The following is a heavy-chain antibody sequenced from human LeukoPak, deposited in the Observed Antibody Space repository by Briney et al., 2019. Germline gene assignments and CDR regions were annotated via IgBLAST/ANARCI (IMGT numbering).Heavy chain of an antibody. CDR1: GFTVSSNY. J-gene: IGHJ4*02. CDR2: IYRSGTT. CDR3: ATMGADYVGGTYRYTGLDY. D-gene: IGHD3-16*02. Sequence: GGSLRLSCATSGFTVSSNYVSWVRQAPGKGLEWVSAIYRSGTTFYAASVKGRFTISRHNSKNTVDLQLNSLRPEDTGVYYCATMGADYVGGTYRYTGLDYWGQGTLVTVSS. V-gene: IGHV3-53*04.